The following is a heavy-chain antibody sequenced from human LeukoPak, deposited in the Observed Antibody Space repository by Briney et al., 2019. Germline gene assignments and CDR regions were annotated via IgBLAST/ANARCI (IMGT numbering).Heavy chain of an antibody. J-gene: IGHJ4*02. Sequence: SETLSLTCAVYGGSFSGYCWSWIRQPPGKGLEWIGYIFSSGNTKYNPSLESRVTISVDTSNNQFSLRLSSVTAADTAVYYCARLATYGDFSDWGQGTLVTVSS. D-gene: IGHD4-17*01. CDR1: GGSFSGYC. CDR2: IFSSGNT. CDR3: ARLATYGDFSD. V-gene: IGHV4-59*08.